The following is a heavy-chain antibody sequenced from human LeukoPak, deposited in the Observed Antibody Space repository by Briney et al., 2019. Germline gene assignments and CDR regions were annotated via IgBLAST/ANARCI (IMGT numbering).Heavy chain of an antibody. CDR2: VKQDGSEK. V-gene: IGHV3-7*01. Sequence: GGSLRLSCAASGFTFSSYWMSWVRQAPGKGLEWVANVKQDGSEKYYVDSVKGRFTISRDNAKNSLYLQMNSLRAEDTAVYYCARSGGSYRLDYWGQGTLVTVSS. D-gene: IGHD1-26*01. CDR1: GFTFSSYW. J-gene: IGHJ4*02. CDR3: ARSGGSYRLDY.